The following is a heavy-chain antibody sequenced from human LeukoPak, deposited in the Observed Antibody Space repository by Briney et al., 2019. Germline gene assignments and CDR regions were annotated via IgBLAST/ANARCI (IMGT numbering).Heavy chain of an antibody. J-gene: IGHJ4*02. V-gene: IGHV4-38-2*02. CDR1: GYSISSGYY. Sequence: SETLSLTCTISGYSISSGYYWGWIRQPPGKGLEWIGSIYHSGSTYYNPSLKSRVTISLDTSENQFSLKLSSVTAADTAVYYCARDLYSSGWGYFDYWGQGTLVTVSS. CDR2: IYHSGST. D-gene: IGHD6-19*01. CDR3: ARDLYSSGWGYFDY.